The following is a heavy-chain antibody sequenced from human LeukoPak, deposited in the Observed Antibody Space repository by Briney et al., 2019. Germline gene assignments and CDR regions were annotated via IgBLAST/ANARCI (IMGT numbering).Heavy chain of an antibody. D-gene: IGHD4-17*01. CDR1: GFTFSSYA. V-gene: IGHV3-23*01. J-gene: IGHJ5*02. CDR3: AKARLRLNWFDP. CDR2: ISGSGGST. Sequence: TGGSLRLSCAASGFTFSSYAMSWVRQAPGKGLEWVSAISGSGGSTYYADSVKGRFTISRDNSKNTLYLQMNSLRAEDTAVYYCAKARLRLNWFDPWGQGTLVTVSS.